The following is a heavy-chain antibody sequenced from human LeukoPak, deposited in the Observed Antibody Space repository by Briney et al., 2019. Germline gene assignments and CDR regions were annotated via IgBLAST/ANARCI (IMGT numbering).Heavy chain of an antibody. CDR1: GFTFSSYG. V-gene: IGHV3-33*06. Sequence: PGGSLRLSYAASGFTFSSYGMHWVRQAPGKGLEWVAVIWYDGSNKYYADSVKGRFTISRDNSKNTLYLQMNSLRAEDTAVYYCAKDWSGLRPGNYFDYWGQGTLVTVSS. CDR3: AKDWSGLRPGNYFDY. J-gene: IGHJ4*02. CDR2: IWYDGSNK. D-gene: IGHD3-3*01.